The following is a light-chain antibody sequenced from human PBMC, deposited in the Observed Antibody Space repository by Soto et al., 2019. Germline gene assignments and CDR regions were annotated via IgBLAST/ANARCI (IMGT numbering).Light chain of an antibody. CDR1: SSNIGAGYD. V-gene: IGLV1-40*02. J-gene: IGLJ1*01. CDR2: GST. CDR3: QSYDSSLGGNYV. Sequence: QSHVSQPPLVSVAPGQRVTISCTGSSSNIGAGYDAHWFQQVPGTAPKLLIYGSTNRPSGVPDRFSGSKSGTSASLAITGLQAEDEADYYCQSYDSSLGGNYVFGTGPKVTVL.